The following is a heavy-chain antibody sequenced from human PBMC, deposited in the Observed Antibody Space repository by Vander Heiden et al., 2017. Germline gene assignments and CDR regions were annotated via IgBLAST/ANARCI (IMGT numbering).Heavy chain of an antibody. CDR1: GGTFRTYA. V-gene: IGHV1-69*10. J-gene: IGHJ4*02. D-gene: IGHD2-2*01. Sequence: QVQLVQSGAAVKKPGSSVKVSCTASGGTFRTYATSWVRQAPGPAPAWMERISPILGIANYAQKFQGRGTITADKSTSTAYMELSSLRSEDTAVYYCAREIGYCSSTSCTTSHFDYWGQGTLVTVSS. CDR2: ISPILGIA. CDR3: AREIGYCSSTSCTTSHFDY.